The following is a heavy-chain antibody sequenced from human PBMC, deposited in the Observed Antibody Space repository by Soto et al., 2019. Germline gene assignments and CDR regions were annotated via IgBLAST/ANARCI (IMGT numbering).Heavy chain of an antibody. Sequence: PSETLSLTCTVSGGSISSGDYYWSWIRQPPGKGLEWIGYIYYSGSTYYNPSLKSRVTISVDTSKNQFSLKLSSVTAADTAVYYCARLDYGDYVFDYWGQGTLVTVPQ. CDR2: IYYSGST. CDR1: GGSISSGDYY. J-gene: IGHJ4*02. V-gene: IGHV4-30-4*01. D-gene: IGHD4-17*01. CDR3: ARLDYGDYVFDY.